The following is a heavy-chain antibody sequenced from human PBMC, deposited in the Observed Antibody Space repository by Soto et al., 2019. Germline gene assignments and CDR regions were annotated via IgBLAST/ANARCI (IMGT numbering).Heavy chain of an antibody. CDR3: ARDNHGSPQEIPATTDLDY. CDR1: GYTFTSYY. Sequence: ASVKVSCKASGYTFTSYYMHWVRQAPGQGHEWMGIINPSGGSTSYAQKFQGRVTMTRDTSTSTVYMELSSLRSEDTAVYYCARDNHGSPQEIPATTDLDYWGKGTLVTISS. V-gene: IGHV1-46*01. J-gene: IGHJ4*02. CDR2: INPSGGST. D-gene: IGHD1-26*01.